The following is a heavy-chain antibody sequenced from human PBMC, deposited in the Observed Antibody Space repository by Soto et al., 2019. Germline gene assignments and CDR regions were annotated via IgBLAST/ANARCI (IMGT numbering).Heavy chain of an antibody. CDR1: GFSLSSHGVG. V-gene: IGHV2-5*02. CDR3: AHRSRGYAYYFDQ. Sequence: QITLKESGPTLVKPTQTLTLTCSFAGFSLSSHGVGVGWIRQPPGKALEGLGLIFWDDDKWYSPSLRSRLTFTEDTSKNQVVLTMTNMDPVDTATYYCAHRSRGYAYYFDQWGQGTLVTVSS. CDR2: IFWDDDK. J-gene: IGHJ4*02. D-gene: IGHD5-12*01.